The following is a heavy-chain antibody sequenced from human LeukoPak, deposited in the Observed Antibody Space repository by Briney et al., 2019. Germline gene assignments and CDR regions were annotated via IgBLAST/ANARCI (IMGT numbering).Heavy chain of an antibody. CDR2: IYHSEST. D-gene: IGHD3-22*01. Sequence: SETLSLTCAVSGYSIGSRYYWGWIRQPPGKGLEWIGSIYHSESTYYNPSLKSRVTISVATSKNQFSLKLRSVTAADTAVYYCARDGIVGPTNFDYWGQGTLVTVSS. J-gene: IGHJ4*02. V-gene: IGHV4-38-2*02. CDR3: ARDGIVGPTNFDY. CDR1: GYSIGSRYY.